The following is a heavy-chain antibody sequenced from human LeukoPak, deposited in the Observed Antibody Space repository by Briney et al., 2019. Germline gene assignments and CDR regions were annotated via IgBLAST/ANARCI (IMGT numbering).Heavy chain of an antibody. J-gene: IGHJ5*02. D-gene: IGHD3-10*01. Sequence: ASVKVSCKASGYTFTSYGISWVRQAPGQGLEWMGWISAYNGNTNYAQKLQGRVTMTTDTSTSTAYMELRSLRSDDTAVYYCVRVPMVRGVIIPNWFDPWGQGTLVTVSS. CDR3: VRVPMVRGVIIPNWFDP. V-gene: IGHV1-18*04. CDR2: ISAYNGNT. CDR1: GYTFTSYG.